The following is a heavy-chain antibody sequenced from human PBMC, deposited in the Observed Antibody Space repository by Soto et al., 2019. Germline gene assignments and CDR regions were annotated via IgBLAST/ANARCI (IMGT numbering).Heavy chain of an antibody. CDR1: GFTFSSYA. Sequence: VGSLRLSCAASGFTFSSYAMSWVRRAPGKGLEWVSAISGSGSSTYYADSVKGRFTISRDNSKNTLYLQMNSLRAEDTAVYYCAKGTVWSGRLLAYCGQRTLVTVSS. J-gene: IGHJ4*02. V-gene: IGHV3-23*01. D-gene: IGHD1-1*01. CDR2: ISGSGSST. CDR3: AKGTVWSGRLLAY.